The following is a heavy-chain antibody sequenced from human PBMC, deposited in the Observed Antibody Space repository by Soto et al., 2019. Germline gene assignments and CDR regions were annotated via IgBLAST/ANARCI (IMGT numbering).Heavy chain of an antibody. CDR3: ARAGELVHQGAFDI. D-gene: IGHD1-26*01. J-gene: IGHJ3*02. V-gene: IGHV1-3*01. Sequence: ASVKVSCKASGYTFTSYDINWVRQATGQRLEWMGWINAGNGNTKYSQKFQGRVTITRDTSASTAYMELSSLRSEDTAVYYCARAGELVHQGAFDIWGQGTMVTVSS. CDR1: GYTFTSYD. CDR2: INAGNGNT.